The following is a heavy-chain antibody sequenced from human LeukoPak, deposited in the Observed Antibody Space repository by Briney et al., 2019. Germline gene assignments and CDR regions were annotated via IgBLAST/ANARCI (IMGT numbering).Heavy chain of an antibody. Sequence: PGGSLRLSCAASGFTVSSNSMSWVRQAPGKGLEYVSVIHSGGGTYYADSVKGRFTISRDNSKNALYLQMDSLRAEDTAVYYCARGRLAQGGQGTLVTVSS. D-gene: IGHD4-11*01. J-gene: IGHJ4*02. CDR2: IHSGGGT. CDR1: GFTVSSNS. V-gene: IGHV3-53*01. CDR3: ARGRLAQ.